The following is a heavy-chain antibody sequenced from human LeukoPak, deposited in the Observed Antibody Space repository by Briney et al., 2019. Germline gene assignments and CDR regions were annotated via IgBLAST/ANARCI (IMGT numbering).Heavy chain of an antibody. CDR3: ARMQVDKYSRDYYYYMDV. D-gene: IGHD2-15*01. CDR1: GGSISSYY. Sequence: SDTLSLTCTVCGGSISSYYWSWLRQPPGKGLEWLGYIYTSGSTNYNPSLKSRVTISVDTSKNQFSLKLSSVTAADTAVYYCARMQVDKYSRDYYYYMDVWGKGTTVTVSS. J-gene: IGHJ6*03. V-gene: IGHV4-4*09. CDR2: IYTSGST.